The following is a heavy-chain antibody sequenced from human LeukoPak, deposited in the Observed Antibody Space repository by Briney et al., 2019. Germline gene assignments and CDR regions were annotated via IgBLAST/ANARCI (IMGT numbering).Heavy chain of an antibody. CDR3: ARGGVGVSYRGHFDY. CDR1: GFTFSSYS. J-gene: IGHJ4*02. Sequence: GGSLRLSCAASGFTFSSYSMNWVRQAPGKGLGWVSSISSSSSYIYYADSVKGRFTISRDNAKNSLYLQMNSLRAEDTAVYYCARGGVGVSYRGHFDYWGQGTLVTVSS. V-gene: IGHV3-21*01. CDR2: ISSSSSYI. D-gene: IGHD2-21*01.